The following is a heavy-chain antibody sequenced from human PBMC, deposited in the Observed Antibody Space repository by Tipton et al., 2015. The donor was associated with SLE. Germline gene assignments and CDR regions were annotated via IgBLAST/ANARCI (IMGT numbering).Heavy chain of an antibody. V-gene: IGHV4-39*07. CDR2: IHYSGST. J-gene: IGHJ1*01. Sequence: TLSLTCTVSGGSISRSSFYWGWLRQSPGKRLEWIGSIHYSGSTYYNPSLKSRVTISVDTSKNQFSLKVTSLTAADTALYYCARHEVSGIGFFQKWGQGTLVTVSS. D-gene: IGHD6-19*01. CDR3: ARHEVSGIGFFQK. CDR1: GGSISRSSFY.